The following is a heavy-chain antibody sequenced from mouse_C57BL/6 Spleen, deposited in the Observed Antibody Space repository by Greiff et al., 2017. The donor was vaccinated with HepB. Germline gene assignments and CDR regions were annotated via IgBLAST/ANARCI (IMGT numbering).Heavy chain of an antibody. V-gene: IGHV1-19*01. Sequence: EVQVVESGPVLVKPGASVKMSCKASGYTFTDYYMNWVKQSHGKSLEWIGVINPYNGGTSHNQKFKGKATLTVDKSSSTAYMELNSLTSEDSAVYYCARPYDYDWYFDVWGTGTTVTVSS. CDR1: GYTFTDYY. D-gene: IGHD2-4*01. J-gene: IGHJ1*03. CDR3: ARPYDYDWYFDV. CDR2: INPYNGGT.